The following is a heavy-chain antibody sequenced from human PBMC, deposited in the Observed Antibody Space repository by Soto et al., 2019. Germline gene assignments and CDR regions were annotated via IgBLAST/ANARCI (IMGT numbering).Heavy chain of an antibody. J-gene: IGHJ4*02. Sequence: QLQLQESGSGLVKPSQTLSLTCAVSDGSISSGGYSWSWIRQPPGKGLEWIGYIYHSGSTYYNPSLKSRITISVDRSKNQFPLKLSSVTAADTAVYYCARGPPNTYWGQETLVTVSS. CDR2: IYHSGST. V-gene: IGHV4-30-2*01. CDR3: ARGPPNTY. CDR1: DGSISSGGYS. D-gene: IGHD2-8*01.